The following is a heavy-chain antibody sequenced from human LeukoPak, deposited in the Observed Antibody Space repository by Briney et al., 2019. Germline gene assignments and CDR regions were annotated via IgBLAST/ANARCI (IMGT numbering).Heavy chain of an antibody. CDR1: GFTFDDYA. Sequence: GGSLRLSCAASGFTFDDYAMHWVRHGPGKGLEWVSGISWNRGSIDYVESVKGRFTISRDNAKNSLYLQMNSLRPEDTAFYYCAKGTGRYWTFFDYWGRGTLVTVSS. D-gene: IGHD1-26*01. V-gene: IGHV3-9*01. CDR2: ISWNRGSI. CDR3: AKGTGRYWTFFDY. J-gene: IGHJ4*02.